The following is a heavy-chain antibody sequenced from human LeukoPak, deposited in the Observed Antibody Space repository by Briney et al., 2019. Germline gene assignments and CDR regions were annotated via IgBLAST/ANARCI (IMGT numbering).Heavy chain of an antibody. Sequence: ASVKVSCKASGYTFTSYGISWVRQAPGQGLEWMGWISAYNGNTNYAQKLQGRVTMTTDTSTSTAYMELRSLRSDDTAVYYCARDLGLELSYYYYYMDVWGKGTTVTVSS. V-gene: IGHV1-18*01. CDR1: GYTFTSYG. J-gene: IGHJ6*03. CDR3: ARDLGLELSYYYYYMDV. D-gene: IGHD1-7*01. CDR2: ISAYNGNT.